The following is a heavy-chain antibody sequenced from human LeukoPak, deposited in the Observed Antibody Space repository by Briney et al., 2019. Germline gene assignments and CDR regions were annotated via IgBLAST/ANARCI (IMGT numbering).Heavy chain of an antibody. Sequence: SETLSLTCTVSGGSISSYYWGWIRQPPGKGLEWIGNMYYSGSTYYNPSVKSRVTISVDTSKSQFSLKLSSVTAADTAVYYCARQPHAFDNWFDPWGQGTLVTVSS. CDR1: GGSISSYY. CDR3: ARQPHAFDNWFDP. CDR2: MYYSGST. V-gene: IGHV4-39*01. J-gene: IGHJ5*02. D-gene: IGHD3-10*01.